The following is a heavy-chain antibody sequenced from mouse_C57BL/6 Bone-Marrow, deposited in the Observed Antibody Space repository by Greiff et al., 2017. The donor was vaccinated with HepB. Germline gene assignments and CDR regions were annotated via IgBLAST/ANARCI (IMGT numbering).Heavy chain of an antibody. CDR3: ARTPYYGVARYWYFDV. V-gene: IGHV1-67*01. CDR1: GYTFTDYA. J-gene: IGHJ1*03. CDR2: ISTYYGDA. Sequence: QVQLKESGPELVRPGVSVKISCKGSGYTFTDYAMHWVKQSHAKSLEWIGVISTYYGDASYNQKFKDKATMTVDKSSSTAYMELARLTSEDSAVYYCARTPYYGVARYWYFDVWGTGTTVTVSS. D-gene: IGHD1-1*01.